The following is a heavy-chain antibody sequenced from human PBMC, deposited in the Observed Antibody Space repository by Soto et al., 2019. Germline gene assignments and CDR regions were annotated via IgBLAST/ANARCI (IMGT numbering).Heavy chain of an antibody. D-gene: IGHD1-7*01. V-gene: IGHV3-23*01. Sequence: GGSLRLSCAASGFTFSSYAMSWVRQAPGKGLEWVSAISGSGGSTYYADSVKGRFTISRDNSKNTLYLQMNSLRAEDTVVYYCAKGYNWNYAVIDYWGQGTLATVSS. J-gene: IGHJ4*02. CDR2: ISGSGGST. CDR1: GFTFSSYA. CDR3: AKGYNWNYAVIDY.